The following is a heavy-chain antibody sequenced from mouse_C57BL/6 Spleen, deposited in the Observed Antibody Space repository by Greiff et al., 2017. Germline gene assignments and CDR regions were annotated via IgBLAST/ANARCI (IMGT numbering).Heavy chain of an antibody. Sequence: ESGPGLVKPSQSLSLTCSVTGYSITSGYYWNWIRQFPGNKLEWMGYISYDGSNNYNPSLKNRISITRDTSKNQFFLKLNSVTTEDTATYYCARLYDGPFDYWGQGTTLTVSS. D-gene: IGHD2-3*01. CDR1: GYSITSGYY. J-gene: IGHJ2*01. CDR3: ARLYDGPFDY. CDR2: ISYDGSN. V-gene: IGHV3-6*01.